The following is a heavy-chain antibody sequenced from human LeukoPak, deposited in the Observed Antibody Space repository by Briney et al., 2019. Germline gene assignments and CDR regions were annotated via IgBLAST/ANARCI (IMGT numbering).Heavy chain of an antibody. CDR3: AKDLGDYCGGDCYLGY. V-gene: IGHV3-23*01. Sequence: GGSLRLSCAASGFTFSSYAMSWVRQAPGKGLEWVSAISGSGGSTYYADSVKGRFTISRDNSKNTLYLQMNSLRAEGTAVYYCAKDLGDYCGGDCYLGYWGQGTLVTVSS. J-gene: IGHJ4*02. CDR1: GFTFSSYA. D-gene: IGHD2-21*02. CDR2: ISGSGGST.